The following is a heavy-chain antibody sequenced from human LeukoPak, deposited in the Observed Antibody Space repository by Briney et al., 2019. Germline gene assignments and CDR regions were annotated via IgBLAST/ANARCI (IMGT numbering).Heavy chain of an antibody. CDR1: GYTFTSYY. D-gene: IGHD3-22*01. V-gene: IGHV1-46*01. J-gene: IGHJ4*02. CDR3: ARVLDYDSSGYPQEGFDY. CDR2: INPSGGST. Sequence: ASVKVSCKASGYTFTSYYMHWERQAPGQGLEWMGIINPSGGSTSYAQKFQGRVTMTRDTSTSTVYMELSSLRSEDTAVYYCARVLDYDSSGYPQEGFDYWGQGTLVTVSS.